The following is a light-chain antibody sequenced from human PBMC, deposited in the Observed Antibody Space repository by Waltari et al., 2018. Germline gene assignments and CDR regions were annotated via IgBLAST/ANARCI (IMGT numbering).Light chain of an antibody. Sequence: QSALTQPPSASGSPGQSLTISCTGSSGDIVTFNYFSWYQQHPGKAPKVIIYEVSKRPSGVPGRFSASKSDNTASLTVSGLQSDDEAIYYCSSYAGNNHLIFGGGTRVTVL. J-gene: IGLJ2*01. CDR3: SSYAGNNHLI. CDR2: EVS. V-gene: IGLV2-8*01. CDR1: SGDIVTFNY.